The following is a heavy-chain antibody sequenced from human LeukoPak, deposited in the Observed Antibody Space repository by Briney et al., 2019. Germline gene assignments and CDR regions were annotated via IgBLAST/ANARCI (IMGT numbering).Heavy chain of an antibody. V-gene: IGHV4-34*01. CDR2: INHSGYT. Sequence: PGGSLRLSCAASGFTVSSNYMSWVRQSPTKGLEWIGEINHSGYTNYNPSLKSRVTISIDTSKNQFSLMLTSVTAADTAVYYCTRAVAGHPDWGQGTLVTVSS. J-gene: IGHJ4*02. D-gene: IGHD6-19*01. CDR3: TRAVAGHPD. CDR1: GFTVSSNY.